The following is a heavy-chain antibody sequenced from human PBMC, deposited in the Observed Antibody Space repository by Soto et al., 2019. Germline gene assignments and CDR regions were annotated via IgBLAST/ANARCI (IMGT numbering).Heavy chain of an antibody. CDR3: AADTPESSGWLDY. D-gene: IGHD6-19*01. CDR2: FKSKIDGGTT. Sequence: PGGSLRLSCAASGFTFSNAWMNWVRQAPGKGLQWVGRFKSKIDGGTTDYAAPVKGRFTISRDDSKNTLYLQMNSLKTEDTAVYYCAADTPESSGWLDYWGQGTLVTVSS. CDR1: GFTFSNAW. V-gene: IGHV3-15*07. J-gene: IGHJ4*02.